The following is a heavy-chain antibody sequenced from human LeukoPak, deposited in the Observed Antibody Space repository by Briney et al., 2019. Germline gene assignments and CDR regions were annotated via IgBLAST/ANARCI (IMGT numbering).Heavy chain of an antibody. CDR3: TTVPDGYCSSTSCPVGGY. V-gene: IGHV3-15*01. D-gene: IGHD2-2*01. J-gene: IGHJ4*02. CDR2: IRSKTDGGAT. CDR1: GFTFSSYG. Sequence: GGSLRLSCAASGFTFSSYGMHWVRQAPGKGLEWVGRIRSKTDGGATDYAAPVKGRFTISRDDSKNTVYLQMNSLKTEDTAMYYCTTVPDGYCSSTSCPVGGYWGQGTLVTVSS.